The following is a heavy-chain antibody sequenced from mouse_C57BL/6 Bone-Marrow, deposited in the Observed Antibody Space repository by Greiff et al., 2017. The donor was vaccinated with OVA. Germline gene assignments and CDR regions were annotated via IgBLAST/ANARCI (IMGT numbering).Heavy chain of an antibody. CDR3: AKKSYYSNYVEAMDY. D-gene: IGHD2-5*01. CDR2: INPNNGGT. Sequence: EVQLQQSGPELVKPGASVKMSCKASGYTFTDYNMHWVKQSHGKSLEWIGYINPNNGGTSYNQKFKGKATLTVNKSSSTAYMELRSLTSEDSADYYCAKKSYYSNYVEAMDYWGQGTSVTVSS. J-gene: IGHJ4*01. CDR1: GYTFTDYN. V-gene: IGHV1-22*01.